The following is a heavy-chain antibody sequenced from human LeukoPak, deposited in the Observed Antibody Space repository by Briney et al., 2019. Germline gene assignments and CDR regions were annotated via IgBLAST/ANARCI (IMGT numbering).Heavy chain of an antibody. CDR3: AKDRHAPGRYCSSTICFPFDP. Sequence: GGSLRLSCAASGFTFSSYDMSWVRQAPGKGLEWVSGISGSGSSTYYADSVKGRFTISRDNSKSTLYLQMNSLRAEDTAVYYRAKDRHAPGRYCSSTICFPFDPWGQGTLVTVSS. J-gene: IGHJ5*02. CDR1: GFTFSSYD. D-gene: IGHD2-2*01. V-gene: IGHV3-23*01. CDR2: ISGSGSST.